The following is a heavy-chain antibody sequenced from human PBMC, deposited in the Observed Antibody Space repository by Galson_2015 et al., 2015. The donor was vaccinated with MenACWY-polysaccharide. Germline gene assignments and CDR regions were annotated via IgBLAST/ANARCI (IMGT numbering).Heavy chain of an antibody. V-gene: IGHV3-30*18. CDR2: MSYDGSGI. D-gene: IGHD3-10*01. J-gene: IGHJ4*02. Sequence: SLRLSCAASGFSFTNHGMHWVRQAPGKGLEWVAVMSYDGSGIYYADSLKGRFTISRDNSNTILYLEMDSLRGEDTAIYYCAKGPWFGELPFDYWGQGLLVTVSS. CDR3: AKGPWFGELPFDY. CDR1: GFSFTNHG.